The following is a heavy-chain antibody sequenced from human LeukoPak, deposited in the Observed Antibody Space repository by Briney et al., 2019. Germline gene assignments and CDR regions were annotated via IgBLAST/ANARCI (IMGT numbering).Heavy chain of an antibody. Sequence: ASQTLSLTCAVSGGSISSGSYSWSWIRQPPGKGLEWIGYTYHSGSTYYNPSLKSRVTISVDRSKNQFSLKLSSVTAADTAVYYCARSGNTVTTTLFDYWGQGTLVTVSS. J-gene: IGHJ4*02. D-gene: IGHD4-17*01. CDR2: TYHSGST. CDR3: ARSGNTVTTTLFDY. V-gene: IGHV4-30-2*01. CDR1: GGSISSGSYS.